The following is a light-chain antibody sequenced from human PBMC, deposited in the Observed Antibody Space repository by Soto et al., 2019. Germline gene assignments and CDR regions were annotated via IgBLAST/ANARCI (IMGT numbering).Light chain of an antibody. J-gene: IGKJ3*01. CDR3: QQFGSSPGFT. V-gene: IGKV3-20*01. CDR2: GAS. Sequence: EIVLTQSPGTLSLSPGERATLSCRASQSINSRYLAWYQQKPGQAPRLLIYGASSRATGIPDRFSGGGSGADFSLTISSLEPEDVAVYYCQQFGSSPGFTFGPGTIVDIK. CDR1: QSINSRY.